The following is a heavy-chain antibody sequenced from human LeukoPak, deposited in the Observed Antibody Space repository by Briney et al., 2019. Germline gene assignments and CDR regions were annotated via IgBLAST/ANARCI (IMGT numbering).Heavy chain of an antibody. CDR2: INQDGSES. CDR3: VSRDCTAAACSASPFTCFDH. CDR1: GLTFGRYW. V-gene: IGHV3-7*03. Sequence: GGSLRLSCAASGLTFGRYWLTWVRQAPGKGLEWVANINQDGSESNYVDSVKGRFTISRDNAKSSLYLQMDSLKDEDTAVYHCVSRDCTAAACSASPFTCFDHGGQGSLVTVPS. J-gene: IGHJ4*02. D-gene: IGHD2-8*02.